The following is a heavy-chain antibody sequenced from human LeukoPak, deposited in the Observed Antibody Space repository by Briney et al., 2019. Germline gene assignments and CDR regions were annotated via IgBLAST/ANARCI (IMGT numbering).Heavy chain of an antibody. CDR2: ISAYNGNT. J-gene: IGHJ4*02. D-gene: IGHD1-26*01. CDR3: ALSGSYAPFDY. Sequence: ASVKVSCKASGYACTSYGISWVRQAPGQGLEWMGWISAYNGNTNYAQKLQGRVTMTTDTSTSTAYMELRSLRSDDTAVYYCALSGSYAPFDYWGQGTLVTVSS. CDR1: GYACTSYG. V-gene: IGHV1-18*01.